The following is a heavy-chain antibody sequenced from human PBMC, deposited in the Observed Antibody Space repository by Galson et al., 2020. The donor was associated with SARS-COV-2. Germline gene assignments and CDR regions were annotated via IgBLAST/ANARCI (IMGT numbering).Heavy chain of an antibody. CDR3: ARKFSPGPFDY. V-gene: IGHV4-38-2*02. Sequence: SETLSLTCTISGYSINSDYYWGWIRQAPGTGLEWIGSIYHSGSTYFNPSLKSRLTISVDTSKNQFSLSLSSVTAADTAVYYCARKFSPGPFDYWGQGTLVTVSS. CDR2: IYHSGST. J-gene: IGHJ4*02. CDR1: GYSINSDYY.